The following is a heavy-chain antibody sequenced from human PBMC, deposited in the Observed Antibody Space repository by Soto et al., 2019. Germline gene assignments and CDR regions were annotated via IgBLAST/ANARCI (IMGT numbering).Heavy chain of an antibody. J-gene: IGHJ5*02. V-gene: IGHV2-26*01. CDR1: GLSLSNGRLG. D-gene: IGHD2-2*01. CDR3: ALLKDCSRNDCYLASFDP. Sequence: QVTLKESGPVLVKPTETLTLTCTVSGLSLSNGRLGVSWIRQPPGKALEWLAHIFSNDDKSYSTSLKTRATISKDTSRSQMVLTMTNMDPLDSATYNFALLKDCSRNDCYLASFDPWGQGTLVTVPS. CDR2: IFSNDDK.